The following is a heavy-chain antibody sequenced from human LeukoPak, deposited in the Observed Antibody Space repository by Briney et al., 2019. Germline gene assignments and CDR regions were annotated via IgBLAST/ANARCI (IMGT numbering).Heavy chain of an antibody. Sequence: PSETLSLTCTVSGGSISSGSYYWSWIRQPAGKGLEWIGYIYYSGSTNYNPSLKSRVTISVDTSKNQFSLKLSSVTAADTAVYYCARAPWGGSGGIYYYYYMDVWGKGTTVTVSS. CDR2: IYYSGST. V-gene: IGHV4-61*10. CDR3: ARAPWGGSGGIYYYYYMDV. J-gene: IGHJ6*03. CDR1: GGSISSGSYY. D-gene: IGHD2-15*01.